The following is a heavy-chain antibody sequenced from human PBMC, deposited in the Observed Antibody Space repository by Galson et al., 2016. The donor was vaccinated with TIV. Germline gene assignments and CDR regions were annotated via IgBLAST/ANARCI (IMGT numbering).Heavy chain of an antibody. CDR2: IKSKSDAGTT. J-gene: IGHJ4*02. CDR1: GFTFSKAW. Sequence: SLRLSCAASGFTFSKAWMTWVRQAPGKGLEWVGRIKSKSDAGTTEYAAPVKGRFIISRDDSKGTLFLQMDSLRTEDTAMYYCTTERSYGYNDHWGQGTRVTVSS. D-gene: IGHD5-12*01. V-gene: IGHV3-15*01. CDR3: TTERSYGYNDH.